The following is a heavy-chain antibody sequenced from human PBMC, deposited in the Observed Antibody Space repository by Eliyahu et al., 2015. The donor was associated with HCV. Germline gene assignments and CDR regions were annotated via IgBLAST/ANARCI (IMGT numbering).Heavy chain of an antibody. D-gene: IGHD6-19*01. Sequence: QVQLQESGPGLVKPSETLSLTCTVSGGSIXSYYWSWIRXPPGKGLEWIGYIHYSGSTHYXPSLKSRVTVSVDTSRNQFSLKLTSVTAADTAVYYCASGGGGIAVAGTGGWFDPWGQGTLVTVSS. V-gene: IGHV4-59*01. CDR2: IHYSGST. J-gene: IGHJ5*02. CDR1: GGSIXSYY. CDR3: ASGGGGIAVAGTGGWFDP.